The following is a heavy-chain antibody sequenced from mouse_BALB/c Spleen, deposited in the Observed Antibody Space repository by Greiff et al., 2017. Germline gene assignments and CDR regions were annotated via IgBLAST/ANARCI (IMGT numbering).Heavy chain of an antibody. Sequence: VQLKQPGAELVRPGASVKLSCKASGYTFTSYWINWVKQRPGQGLEWIGNIYPSDSYTNYNQKFKDKATLTVDKSSSTAYMQLSSPTSEDSAVYYCTAYYRYDEFAYWGQGTLVTVSA. V-gene: IGHV1-69*02. CDR2: IYPSDSYT. CDR1: GYTFTSYW. J-gene: IGHJ3*01. CDR3: TAYYRYDEFAY. D-gene: IGHD2-14*01.